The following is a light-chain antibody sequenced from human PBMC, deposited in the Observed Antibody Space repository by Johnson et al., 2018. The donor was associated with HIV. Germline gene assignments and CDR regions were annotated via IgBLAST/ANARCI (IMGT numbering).Light chain of an antibody. J-gene: IGLJ1*01. CDR3: GTWDNSLSAYV. Sequence: QSVLTQPPSVSAAPGQKVTISCSGSSSNIGNNRVSWYQQLPGTAPKLLISDNNKRPSGIPDRFSGSKSGTSATLGITGLQTGDEADYYCGTWDNSLSAYVFGTGTKVTVL. CDR2: DNN. V-gene: IGLV1-51*01. CDR1: SSNIGNNR.